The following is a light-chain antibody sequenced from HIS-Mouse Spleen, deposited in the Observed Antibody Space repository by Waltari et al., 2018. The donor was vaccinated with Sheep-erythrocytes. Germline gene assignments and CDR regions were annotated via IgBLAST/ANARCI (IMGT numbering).Light chain of an antibody. CDR1: ALPKKY. CDR3: YSTDSSGNHRV. CDR2: EDS. J-gene: IGLJ1*01. V-gene: IGLV3-10*01. Sequence: SYELTQPPSVSVSPGQTARTTGSGGALPKKYAYWYQQKSGQAPVLVIYEDSKRPSGIPERFSGSSSGTMATLTISGAQVEDEADYYCYSTDSSGNHRVFGTGTKVTVL.